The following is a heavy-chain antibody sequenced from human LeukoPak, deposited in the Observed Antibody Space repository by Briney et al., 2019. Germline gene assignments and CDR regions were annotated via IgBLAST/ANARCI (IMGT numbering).Heavy chain of an antibody. Sequence: SETLSLTCTVSGGSISSSSYYWGWIRQPPGKGLEWIGRISGSGTITYNPALQSRLSISIDTSKNQFSLKLMSVTAADTAVYYCARDPFITIFGVVIRRDYWGQGTLVTVSS. V-gene: IGHV4-39*07. CDR1: GGSISSSSYY. CDR3: ARDPFITIFGVVIRRDY. D-gene: IGHD3-3*01. CDR2: ISGSGTI. J-gene: IGHJ4*02.